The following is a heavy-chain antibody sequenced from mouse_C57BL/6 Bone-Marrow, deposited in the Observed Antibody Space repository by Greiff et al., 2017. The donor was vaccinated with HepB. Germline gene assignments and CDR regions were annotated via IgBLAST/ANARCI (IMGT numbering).Heavy chain of an antibody. V-gene: IGHV1-50*01. D-gene: IGHD1-1*01. CDR2: IDPSDSYT. CDR3: YYGSSYY. Sequence: QVQLQLPGAELVKPGASVKLSCKASGYTFTSYWMQWVKQRPGQGLEWIGEIDPSDSYTNYNQKFKGKATLTVDTSSSTAYMQLSSLTSEDSAVYYCYYGSSYYWGQGTTLTVSS. CDR1: GYTFTSYW. J-gene: IGHJ2*01.